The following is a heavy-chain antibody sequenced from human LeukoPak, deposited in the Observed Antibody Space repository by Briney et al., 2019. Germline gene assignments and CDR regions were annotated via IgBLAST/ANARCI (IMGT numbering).Heavy chain of an antibody. CDR1: GFTFSSYA. D-gene: IGHD3-3*01. V-gene: IGHV3-30-3*01. CDR2: ISYDGSNK. Sequence: GRSLRLSCAASGFTFSSYAMHWVRQAPGKGLEWVAVISYDGSNKYYADSVKGRFTISRDNSKNTLYLQLNSLRAEDTAVYYCAKDFLWSGATSRLDYWGQGTLVTVSS. J-gene: IGHJ4*02. CDR3: AKDFLWSGATSRLDY.